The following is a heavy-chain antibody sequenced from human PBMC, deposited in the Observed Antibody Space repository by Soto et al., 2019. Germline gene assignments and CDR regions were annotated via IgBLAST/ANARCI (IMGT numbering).Heavy chain of an antibody. Sequence: SETLSLTCNMSGDSYSISTYSWSWIRQPPGKALQWIGFSYQSGVTSSNPSLASRVSISLDRANNQCSLKLKSVTAADTAVYFCAGMPYTSGLRFDPWGPGTLVTVSS. CDR2: SYQSGVT. D-gene: IGHD6-19*01. CDR1: GDSYSISTYS. V-gene: IGHV4-30-2*01. CDR3: AGMPYTSGLRFDP. J-gene: IGHJ5*02.